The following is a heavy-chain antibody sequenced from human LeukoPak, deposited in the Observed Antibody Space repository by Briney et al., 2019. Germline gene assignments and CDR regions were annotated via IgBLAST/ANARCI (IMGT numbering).Heavy chain of an antibody. Sequence: GASVKVSCKASGYTFTGYYMHWVRQAPGQGLEWMGWINPNSGGTNYAQKFQGRVTMTRDTSISTAYMELSWLRSDDTAVYYCAREKIVGVNNWFDPWGQGTLVTVSS. CDR2: INPNSGGT. CDR1: GYTFTGYY. CDR3: AREKIVGVNNWFDP. D-gene: IGHD1-26*01. J-gene: IGHJ5*02. V-gene: IGHV1-2*02.